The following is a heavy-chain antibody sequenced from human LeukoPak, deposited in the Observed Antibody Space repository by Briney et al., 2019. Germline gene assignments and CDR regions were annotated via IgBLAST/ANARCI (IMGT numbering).Heavy chain of an antibody. Sequence: SVKVSCKASGGTFSSYAISWVRQAPGQGLEWMGGIIPIFGTANYAQKFQGRVTITTDESTSTAYMELSSLRSEDTAVYYCARQGGYYDSSGYYYGLDYWGHGTLVTVSS. CDR2: IIPIFGTA. V-gene: IGHV1-69*05. D-gene: IGHD3-22*01. CDR3: ARQGGYYDSSGYYYGLDY. J-gene: IGHJ4*01. CDR1: GGTFSSYA.